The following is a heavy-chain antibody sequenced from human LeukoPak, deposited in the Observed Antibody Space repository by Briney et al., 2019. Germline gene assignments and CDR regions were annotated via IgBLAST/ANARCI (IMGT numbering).Heavy chain of an antibody. V-gene: IGHV3-43*02. CDR3: VREDGYNCGGGLDY. CDR2: ISGDGGYT. CDR1: GFTFDDYA. Sequence: GGSLRLSCAASGFTFDDYAMHWVRQPPGKSLEWVSLISGDGGYTFYADSVKGRFTISRDNSKNSLYLQMNSLRTEDTALYYCVREDGYNCGGGLDYWGQGTLVTVSS. D-gene: IGHD5-24*01. J-gene: IGHJ4*02.